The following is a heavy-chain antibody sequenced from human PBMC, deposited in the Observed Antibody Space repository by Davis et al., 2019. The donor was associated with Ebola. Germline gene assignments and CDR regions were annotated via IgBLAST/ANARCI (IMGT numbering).Heavy chain of an antibody. J-gene: IGHJ6*02. Sequence: SAKVSCKASGGTFSSYAISWVRQAPGQGLEWMGGIIPIFGTANYAQKFQGRVTITRDTSATTAYMELSSLRSEDTAVYYCARLGTSADYYAMDVWGQGTTVTVSS. CDR2: IIPIFGTA. V-gene: IGHV1-69*05. CDR1: GGTFSSYA. CDR3: ARLGTSADYYAMDV.